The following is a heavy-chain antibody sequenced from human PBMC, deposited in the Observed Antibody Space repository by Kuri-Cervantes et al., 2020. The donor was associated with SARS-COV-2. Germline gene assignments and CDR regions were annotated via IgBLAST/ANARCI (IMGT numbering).Heavy chain of an antibody. CDR1: GYTFTDYY. J-gene: IGHJ4*02. Sequence: ASAKVSCKASGYTFTDYYMHWVRQAPGQGLEWMGWINPNSGGTNYAQKFQGRVTMTRDTSISTAYMELSRLRSDDTAVYYCARAYQGLGIWGDIDYWGQGTLVTVSS. D-gene: IGHD3-16*01. CDR2: INPNSGGT. V-gene: IGHV1-2*02. CDR3: ARAYQGLGIWGDIDY.